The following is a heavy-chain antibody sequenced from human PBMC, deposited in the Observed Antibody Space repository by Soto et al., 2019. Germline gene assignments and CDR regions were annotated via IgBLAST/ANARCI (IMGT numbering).Heavy chain of an antibody. D-gene: IGHD1-26*01. CDR2: INHSGST. Sequence: QVQLQQWGAGLLKPSETLSLTCAVYGGSFSGYYWSWIRQPPGKGLEWIGEINHSGSTNYNPSLKSRVTISVDTSKNQFSLKLSSVTAADTAVYYCARGEWDGARDWGQGTLVTVSS. CDR3: ARGEWDGARD. J-gene: IGHJ4*02. V-gene: IGHV4-34*01. CDR1: GGSFSGYY.